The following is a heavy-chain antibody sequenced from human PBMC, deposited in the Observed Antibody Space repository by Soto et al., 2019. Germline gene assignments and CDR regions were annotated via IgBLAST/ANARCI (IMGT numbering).Heavy chain of an antibody. V-gene: IGHV1-18*01. CDR1: GYTFTSYG. J-gene: IGHJ3*02. CDR2: ISAYNGNT. D-gene: IGHD3-9*01. Sequence: ASVKVSCKASGYTFTSYGISWVRQAPGQGLHWTGWISAYNGNTNYAQKLQGTFTMTTDTSTSTAYMELRSLRSDVTAVYSCAREFTTLPFDIWGQGTMVTVSS. CDR3: AREFTTLPFDI.